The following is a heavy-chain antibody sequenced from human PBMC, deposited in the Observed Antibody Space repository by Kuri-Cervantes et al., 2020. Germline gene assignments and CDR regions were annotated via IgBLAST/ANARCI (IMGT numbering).Heavy chain of an antibody. V-gene: IGHV3-9*01. Sequence: SLKISCAASGFTFDDYAMHWVRQAPGKGLEWVSGISWNSGNLGYADSVKGRFTISRDNAKNSLSLQMNSLRAEDTALYYCAKSDYDPYYFDYWGQGTLVTVSS. J-gene: IGHJ4*02. CDR2: ISWNSGNL. CDR3: AKSDYDPYYFDY. D-gene: IGHD4-17*01. CDR1: GFTFDDYA.